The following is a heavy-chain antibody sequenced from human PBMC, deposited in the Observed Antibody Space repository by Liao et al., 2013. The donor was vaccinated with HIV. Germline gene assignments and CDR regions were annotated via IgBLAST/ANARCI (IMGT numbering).Heavy chain of an antibody. V-gene: IGHV4-34*01. Sequence: QVQLQQWGAGLLKPSETLSLTCAVYGGSFSGYYWSWIRQPPGKGLEWIGEINHSGSTNYNPSLKSRVTISVDTSKNQFSLKLSSVTAADTAVYYCARGLRSSWPRGPLDVWGQRGPRSPSPQ. CDR1: GGSFSGYY. D-gene: IGHD6-13*01. CDR2: INHSGST. CDR3: ARGLRSSWPRGPLDV. J-gene: IGHJ6*01.